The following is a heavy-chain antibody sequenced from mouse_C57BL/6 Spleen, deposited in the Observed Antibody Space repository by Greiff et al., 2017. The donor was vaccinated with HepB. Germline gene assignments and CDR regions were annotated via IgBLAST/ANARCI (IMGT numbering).Heavy chain of an antibody. CDR3: ARSGSSPYYCAMDY. Sequence: QVQLQQSGAELVRPGTSVKVSCKASGYAFTNYLIEWVKQRPGQGLEWIGVINPGSGGTNYNEKFKGKATLTADKSSSTAYMQLSSLTSEDSAVYFCARSGSSPYYCAMDYWGQGTSVTVSS. D-gene: IGHD1-1*01. CDR1: GYAFTNYL. CDR2: INPGSGGT. J-gene: IGHJ4*01. V-gene: IGHV1-54*01.